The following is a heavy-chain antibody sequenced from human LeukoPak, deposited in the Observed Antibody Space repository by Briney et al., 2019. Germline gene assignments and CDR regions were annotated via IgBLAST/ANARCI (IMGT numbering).Heavy chain of an antibody. CDR3: ARQYVVITSVPFDI. D-gene: IGHD3-22*01. CDR1: GGSFSGYY. J-gene: IGHJ3*02. V-gene: IGHV4-34*01. Sequence: SETLSLTCAVYGGSFSGYYWTWIRQPPGKGLEWIGEINRSGSTNYNPSLKSRVTISVDTSKNQFSLKLSSVTAADTAVYYCARQYVVITSVPFDIWGQGTMVTVSS. CDR2: INRSGST.